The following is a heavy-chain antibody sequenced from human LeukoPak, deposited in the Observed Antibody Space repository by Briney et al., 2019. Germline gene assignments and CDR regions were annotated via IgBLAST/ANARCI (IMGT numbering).Heavy chain of an antibody. D-gene: IGHD6-13*01. Sequence: GGSLRLSCAASGFTFDDYAMHWVRQAPGKGLEWVSGISWNSGSIGYADSVKGRFTISRDNAKNSLYLQMNSLRAEDTALYYCAKGVAAAEGPFDYWGQGTLATVSS. CDR2: ISWNSGSI. J-gene: IGHJ4*02. CDR1: GFTFDDYA. CDR3: AKGVAAAEGPFDY. V-gene: IGHV3-9*01.